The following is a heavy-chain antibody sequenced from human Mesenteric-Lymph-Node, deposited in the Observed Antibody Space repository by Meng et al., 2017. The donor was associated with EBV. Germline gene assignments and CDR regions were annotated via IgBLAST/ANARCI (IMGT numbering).Heavy chain of an antibody. Sequence: SGPGLVEPAPTLSRTCALSRDSVSSKSAAWSWIRQSPSRGLEWLGRTYYRSKWYNDYAVSVKSRITINPDTSKNQFSLQLDSVTPEDTAVYYCARGSGSYYDFDYWGQGTLVTVSS. CDR1: RDSVSSKSAA. V-gene: IGHV6-1*01. CDR3: ARGSGSYYDFDY. D-gene: IGHD1-26*01. J-gene: IGHJ4*02. CDR2: TYYRSKWYN.